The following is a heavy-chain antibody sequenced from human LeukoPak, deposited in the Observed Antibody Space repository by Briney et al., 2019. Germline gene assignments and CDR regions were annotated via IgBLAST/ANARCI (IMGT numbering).Heavy chain of an antibody. J-gene: IGHJ5*02. Sequence: TGGSLRLSCAASGFTFSTYAMHWVRQAPGKGLEWVAFIRYDGSNKYYADSVKGRFTISRGNSKNTLYLQMNSLRAEDTAVYYCARDLYSSSQLHWFDPWGQGTLVTVSS. CDR2: IRYDGSNK. CDR3: ARDLYSSSQLHWFDP. V-gene: IGHV3-30*02. D-gene: IGHD6-13*01. CDR1: GFTFSTYA.